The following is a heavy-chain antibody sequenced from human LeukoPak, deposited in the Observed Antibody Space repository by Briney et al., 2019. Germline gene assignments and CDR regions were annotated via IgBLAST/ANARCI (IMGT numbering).Heavy chain of an antibody. CDR2: INPSGGST. CDR3: ATEGRSSGWSDYYYMDV. D-gene: IGHD6-19*01. CDR1: GYTFTSYY. V-gene: IGHV1-46*01. J-gene: IGHJ6*03. Sequence: GASVKVSCKASGYTFTSYYMHWVRQAPGQGLEWMGIINPSGGSTSYAQKFQGRVTMTRDMSTSTVYMELSSLGSEDTAVYYCATEGRSSGWSDYYYMDVWGKGTTVTVSS.